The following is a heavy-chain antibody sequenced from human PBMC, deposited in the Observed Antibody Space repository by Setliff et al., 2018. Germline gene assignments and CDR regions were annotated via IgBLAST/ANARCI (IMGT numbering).Heavy chain of an antibody. CDR2: INYSGST. D-gene: IGHD3-9*01. J-gene: IGHJ6*03. CDR3: AKVDIDYIMTGVNTWQYYFYMDV. CDR1: GGSLSSGSQY. Sequence: KPSETLSLTCSVLGGSLSSGSQYWAWIRQPPGKGLEWIGNINYSGSTYYNPSVKSRVTMSVDASKNQVSLKMTSVTAEDTAVYYCAKVDIDYIMTGVNTWQYYFYMDVWGRGTTVTV. V-gene: IGHV4-39*01.